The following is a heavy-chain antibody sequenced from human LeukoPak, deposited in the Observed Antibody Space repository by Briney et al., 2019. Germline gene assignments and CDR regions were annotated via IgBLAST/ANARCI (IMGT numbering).Heavy chain of an antibody. V-gene: IGHV4-39*07. CDR3: ARVKAYGSGRQSRFDFGY. Sequence: PSETLSLTCTVSGGSISSSSYYWGWIRQPPGKGLEWIGSIYYSGSTYYNPSLKSRVAISVDTSKNQFSLKLSSVTAADTAVYYCARVKAYGSGRQSRFDFGYWGQGTLVTVSS. J-gene: IGHJ4*02. CDR2: IYYSGST. CDR1: GGSISSSSYY. D-gene: IGHD3-10*01.